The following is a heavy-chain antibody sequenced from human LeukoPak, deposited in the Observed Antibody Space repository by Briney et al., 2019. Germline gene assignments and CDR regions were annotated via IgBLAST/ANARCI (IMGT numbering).Heavy chain of an antibody. D-gene: IGHD2-21*01. CDR2: IYSGGIT. CDR1: GGSISSFY. Sequence: SETLSLTCTVSGGSISSFYWSWIRQPAGKGLEWIGRIYSGGITNYSPSLKSRVTMSVDTSNNQFSLKLTSMTAADTAVYCCARNPCGGGTCHHYFDYWGQGTLVTVSS. J-gene: IGHJ4*02. CDR3: ARNPCGGGTCHHYFDY. V-gene: IGHV4-4*07.